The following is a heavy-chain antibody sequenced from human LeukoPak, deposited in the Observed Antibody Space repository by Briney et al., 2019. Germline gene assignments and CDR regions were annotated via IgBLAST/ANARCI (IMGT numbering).Heavy chain of an antibody. V-gene: IGHV5-51*01. CDR3: ARCPLSYGDRLFDY. CDR1: GYSFANYW. CDR2: IYPGDSDV. J-gene: IGHJ4*02. D-gene: IGHD2-21*02. Sequence: GESLKISCKASGYSFANYWIVWVRQMPGKGLEWMGSIYPGDSDVRYSPSIQGQVTISADKSISTAYLQWGSLKAPDTAMYYCARCPLSYGDRLFDYWGQGTLVTVSS.